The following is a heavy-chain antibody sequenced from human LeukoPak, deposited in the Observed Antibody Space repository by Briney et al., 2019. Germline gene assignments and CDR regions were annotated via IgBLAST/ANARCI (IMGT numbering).Heavy chain of an antibody. J-gene: IGHJ3*02. CDR2: MYHSGTT. CDR3: VRGYYYDSSGYWVRAFDI. Sequence: SETLSLTCAVSGGSISSGGYSWSWIRQPPGKGLEWIGYMYHSGTTHYNPSLKSRVTISVDRSKNQFSLKLSSVTAADTAVYYCVRGYYYDSSGYWVRAFDIWGQGTMVTVPS. CDR1: GGSISSGGYS. V-gene: IGHV4-30-2*01. D-gene: IGHD3-22*01.